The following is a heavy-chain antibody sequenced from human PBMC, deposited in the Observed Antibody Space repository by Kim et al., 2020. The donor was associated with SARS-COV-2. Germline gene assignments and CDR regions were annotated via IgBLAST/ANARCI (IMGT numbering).Heavy chain of an antibody. Sequence: GGSLRLSCAASGFTFSSYAMSWVRQAPGKGLEWVSAISGSGGSTYHADSVKGRFTISRDNSKNTLYLQMNSLRAEDTAVYYCAKDGEMATIPYYFDYWGQGTLVTVSS. D-gene: IGHD5-12*01. J-gene: IGHJ4*02. CDR3: AKDGEMATIPYYFDY. CDR1: GFTFSSYA. CDR2: ISGSGGST. V-gene: IGHV3-23*01.